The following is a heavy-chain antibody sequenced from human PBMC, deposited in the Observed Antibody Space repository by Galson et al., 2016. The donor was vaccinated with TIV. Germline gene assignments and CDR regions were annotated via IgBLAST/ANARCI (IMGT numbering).Heavy chain of an antibody. Sequence: SVKVSCKASGYNFPDFYLHWVRQAPGQGLEWMGWINPKNGDTNYAQKFQGRVTLTRDTSITTASLDLKSLRPDDTAVYFCARVPGAMAGRVWGQGTLVTGSA. D-gene: IGHD6-19*01. CDR2: INPKNGDT. V-gene: IGHV1-2*02. CDR1: GYNFPDFY. CDR3: ARVPGAMAGRV. J-gene: IGHJ4*02.